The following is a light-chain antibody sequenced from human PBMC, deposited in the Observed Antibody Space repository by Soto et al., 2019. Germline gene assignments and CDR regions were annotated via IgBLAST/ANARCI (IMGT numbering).Light chain of an antibody. J-gene: IGKJ5*01. CDR2: GAS. V-gene: IGKV3-20*01. Sequence: ELVLTQSRGTLSLSTGERATLSCRASQSVSSSYLAWYQQKPGQAPRLLIYGASSRATGIPDRFSGSGSGTDFTLTISRLEPEDFAVYYCQQYGSSPPITFGQGTRLEI. CDR3: QQYGSSPPIT. CDR1: QSVSSSY.